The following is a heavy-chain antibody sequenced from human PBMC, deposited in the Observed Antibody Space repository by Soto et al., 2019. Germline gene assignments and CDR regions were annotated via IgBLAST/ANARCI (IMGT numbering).Heavy chain of an antibody. Sequence: QVQLVQSGAEVKKPGSSVKVSCKASGGTFSTYIISWVRQAPGHGLEWMGRIIPILGIANYAQKFQGRVTITAAKSTSTDYMALSSPRSEATAVYYCAGRLEGDYGAFAYWGPGTLVTVSA. V-gene: IGHV1-69*02. CDR1: GGTFSTYI. D-gene: IGHD4-17*01. J-gene: IGHJ4*02. CDR2: IIPILGIA. CDR3: AGRLEGDYGAFAY.